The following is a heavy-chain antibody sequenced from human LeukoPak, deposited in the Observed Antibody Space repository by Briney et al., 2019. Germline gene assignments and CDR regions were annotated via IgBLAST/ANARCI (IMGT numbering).Heavy chain of an antibody. CDR2: THDSGNS. CDR3: TRPSRQVGPYYGMDV. D-gene: IGHD1-26*01. V-gene: IGHV4-59*08. J-gene: IGHJ6*02. Sequence: SETLSLTCTVSGGSITNNYWAWIRQPPGKGLEWIGYTHDSGNSNYNPSLRSRVTISIDTSKNQFSLKLTSVTAADTAVYYCTRPSRQVGPYYGMDVWGQGTTVTVSS. CDR1: GGSITNNY.